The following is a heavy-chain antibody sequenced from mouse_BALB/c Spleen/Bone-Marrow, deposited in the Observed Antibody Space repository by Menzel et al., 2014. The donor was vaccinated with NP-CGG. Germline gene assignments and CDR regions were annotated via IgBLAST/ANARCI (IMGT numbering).Heavy chain of an antibody. D-gene: IGHD2-1*01. CDR1: GYIFTNYW. CDR3: ARYGNYPLFAY. J-gene: IGHJ3*01. CDR2: ISPSTGYS. V-gene: IGHV1-7*01. Sequence: QVQLKQSGAELAKPGASVKMSCKASGYIFTNYWMHWVKQRPGQGLEWIGYISPSTGYSEYNQKFKDKATLTADKSSNIAYMQLSSLTSEDSAVYYCARYGNYPLFAYWGQGTLVTVSA.